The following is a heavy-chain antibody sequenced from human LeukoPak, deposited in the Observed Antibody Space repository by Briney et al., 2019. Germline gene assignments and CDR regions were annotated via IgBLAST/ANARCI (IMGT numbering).Heavy chain of an antibody. CDR2: ISSSSSYI. D-gene: IGHD2-15*01. V-gene: IGHV3-21*01. Sequence: GGSLRLSCAASGFTFSSYSMNWVRQAPGKGLEWVSSISSSSSYIYYADSVKGRFTISRDNAKNSLYLQMNSLRAEDTAVYYCARVGGYCSGGSCYSRDWYFDLWGRGTLVTVSS. J-gene: IGHJ2*01. CDR3: ARVGGYCSGGSCYSRDWYFDL. CDR1: GFTFSSYS.